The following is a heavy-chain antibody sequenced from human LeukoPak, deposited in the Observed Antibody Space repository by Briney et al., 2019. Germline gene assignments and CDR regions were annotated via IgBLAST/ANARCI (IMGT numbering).Heavy chain of an antibody. J-gene: IGHJ6*04. CDR3: AKDNYEFPLAIDV. CDR1: GFTLSSSA. D-gene: IGHD4-11*01. Sequence: GGSLRLSCAASGFTLSSSAMNWVRQAPGKGLEWVSAISGSGGSTYYADSVKGRFTIPRDNSKNTLYLQMNSLRAEDTAVYYCAKDNYEFPLAIDVWGKGTTVTVSS. V-gene: IGHV3-23*01. CDR2: ISGSGGST.